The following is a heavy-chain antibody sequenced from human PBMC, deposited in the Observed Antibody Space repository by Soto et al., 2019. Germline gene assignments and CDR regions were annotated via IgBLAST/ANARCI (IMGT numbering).Heavy chain of an antibody. CDR3: ARQRTSVVTQAYFDV. J-gene: IGHJ4*02. V-gene: IGHV4-39*01. CDR1: GYPISSSYH. CDR2: IYYSGST. D-gene: IGHD2-21*02. Sequence: TLSLTCTVSGYPISSSYHWGWIRQRPGKGLEWIGSIYYSGSTYYNPSLRSRVSMSIDTSKDQFSLKLKSVTAADTALYFCARQRTSVVTQAYFDVWGPGSLVTVSS.